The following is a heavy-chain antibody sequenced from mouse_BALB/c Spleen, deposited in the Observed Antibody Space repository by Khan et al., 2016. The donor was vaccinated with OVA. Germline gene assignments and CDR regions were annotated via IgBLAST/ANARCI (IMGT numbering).Heavy chain of an antibody. J-gene: IGHJ3*01. V-gene: IGHV1-9*01. CDR2: ILPGSGSN. CDR1: GYTFSSYW. Sequence: VQLQQSGAELMKPGASVKISCKATGYTFSSYWIEWVKQRPGHGLEWIGEILPGSGSNNYNEKFKGKATFTADTSSNTAYMQLSSLTSEDSAGYYCARGNYYGSSSWFGYWGQGTLVTVS. CDR3: ARGNYYGSSSWFGY. D-gene: IGHD1-1*01.